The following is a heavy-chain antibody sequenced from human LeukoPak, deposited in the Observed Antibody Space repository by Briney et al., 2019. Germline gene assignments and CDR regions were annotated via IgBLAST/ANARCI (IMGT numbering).Heavy chain of an antibody. D-gene: IGHD1-7*01. CDR1: GYTFTGYY. CDR2: ISAYNGNT. V-gene: IGHV1-18*04. J-gene: IGHJ2*01. CDR3: ARDRGELARYFDL. Sequence: ASVKVSCKPSGYTFTGYYMRWVRQAPGQGLEWMGWISAYNGNTNYAQKLQGRVTMTTDTSTSTAYMELRSLRSDDTAVYYCARDRGELARYFDLWGRGTLVTVSS.